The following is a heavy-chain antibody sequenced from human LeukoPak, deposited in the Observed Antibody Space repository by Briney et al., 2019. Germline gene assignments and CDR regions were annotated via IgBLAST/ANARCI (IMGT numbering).Heavy chain of an antibody. V-gene: IGHV3-66*01. CDR2: IYSGGST. CDR3: AKDFGRSGGSFFDY. J-gene: IGHJ4*02. CDR1: GFTFGDYA. Sequence: GRSLRLSCTASGFTFGDYAMSWVRQAPGKGLEWVSVIYSGGSTYYADSVKGRFTISRDNSKNTLYLQMNSLRAEDTAVYYCAKDFGRSGGSFFDYWGQGTLVTVSS. D-gene: IGHD2-15*01.